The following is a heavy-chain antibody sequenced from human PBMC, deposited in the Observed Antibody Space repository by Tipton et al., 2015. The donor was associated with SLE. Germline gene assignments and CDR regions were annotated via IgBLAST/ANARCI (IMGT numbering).Heavy chain of an antibody. Sequence: SLRLSCAASGFTFSSYWMSWVRQAPGKGLEWVANIKQDGSEKNYVDSVKGRFTISRDNAKNPLYLQMNSLRAEDTAVYYCARDGHDYGDYFDYWGEGTLVTVSS. D-gene: IGHD4-17*01. CDR1: GFTFSSYW. CDR3: ARDGHDYGDYFDY. V-gene: IGHV3-7*01. CDR2: IKQDGSEK. J-gene: IGHJ4*02.